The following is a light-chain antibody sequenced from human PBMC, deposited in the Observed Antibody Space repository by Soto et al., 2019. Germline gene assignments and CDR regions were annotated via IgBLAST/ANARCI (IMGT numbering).Light chain of an antibody. J-gene: IGLJ1*01. CDR2: EAS. Sequence: LTQPASVSGSPGQSITISCTVTGSDVRTYNLVSWYQQHPGKVPKLIIYEASKRPSGVSNRFSGSQPGNTASLTVSGLQAEDEADYYCCSYAGDKTYVFGSGTKVTV. CDR1: GSDVRTYNL. V-gene: IGLV2-23*01. CDR3: CSYAGDKTYV.